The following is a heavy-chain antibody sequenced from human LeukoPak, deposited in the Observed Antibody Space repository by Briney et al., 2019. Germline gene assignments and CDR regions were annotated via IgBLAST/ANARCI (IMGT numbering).Heavy chain of an antibody. CDR3: ARDPTFDY. V-gene: IGHV3-53*01. Sequence: GGSLRLSCAASGFTFINYPMSWVRQAPGKGLEWVSVIYSGGSTYYADSVKGRFTISRDNSKNTLYLQMNSLRVEDTAVYYCARDPTFDYWGQGTLVTVSS. CDR2: IYSGGST. J-gene: IGHJ4*02. CDR1: GFTFINYP.